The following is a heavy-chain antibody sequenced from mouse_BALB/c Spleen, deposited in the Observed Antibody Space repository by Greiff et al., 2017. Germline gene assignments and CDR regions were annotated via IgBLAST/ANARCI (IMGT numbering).Heavy chain of an antibody. V-gene: IGHV8-12*01. Sequence: QVTLKVSGPGILQPSQTLSLTCSFSGFSLSTSGMGVSWIRQPSGKGLEWLAHIYWDDDKRYNPSLKSRLTISKDTSSNQVFLKITSVDTADTATYYCARSYRYDDGAWFAYWGQGTLVTVSA. CDR3: ARSYRYDDGAWFAY. D-gene: IGHD2-14*01. CDR1: GFSLSTSGMG. J-gene: IGHJ3*01. CDR2: IYWDDDK.